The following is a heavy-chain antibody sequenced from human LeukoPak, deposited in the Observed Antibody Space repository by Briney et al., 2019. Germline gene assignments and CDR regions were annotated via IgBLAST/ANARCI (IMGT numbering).Heavy chain of an antibody. CDR3: ARVDYYLPIGWFDP. CDR1: GGSISSSSYY. Sequence: SEALSLTCTVSGGSISSSSYYWGWIRQPPGKGLEWIGSIYYSGSTYYNPSLKSRVTISVDTSKNQFSLKLSSVTAADTAVYYCARVDYYLPIGWFDPWGQGTLVTVSS. D-gene: IGHD1-26*01. V-gene: IGHV4-39*07. CDR2: IYYSGST. J-gene: IGHJ5*02.